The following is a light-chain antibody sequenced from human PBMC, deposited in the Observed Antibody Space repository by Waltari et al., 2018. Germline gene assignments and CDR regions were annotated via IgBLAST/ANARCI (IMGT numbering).Light chain of an antibody. J-gene: IGLJ2*01. Sequence: QSVLTQPPSASGTPGQRVTISCSGSSSHIGRNTVNWYQQLPGTAPKLRIDEKTQRPAGVPDRFSGSKSGTSASLAISGLQSEDEADYYCAAWDDSLNGPVFGGGTKLTVL. CDR3: AAWDDSLNGPV. CDR1: SSHIGRNT. V-gene: IGLV1-44*01. CDR2: EKT.